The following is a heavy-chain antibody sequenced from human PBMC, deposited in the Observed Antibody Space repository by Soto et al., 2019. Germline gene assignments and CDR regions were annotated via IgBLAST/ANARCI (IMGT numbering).Heavy chain of an antibody. J-gene: IGHJ1*01. Sequence: EVQLLESGGGLVQPGESLRLFCAASGFTFSTYAMSWVRQAPGKGLEWVSVISGSGGDTYYADSVKGRFTIARDNSKNTLSLQMNSLRAEDTAVYYCAKARGIITAAPGSYWGQGTQVTVSS. CDR2: ISGSGGDT. V-gene: IGHV3-23*01. CDR3: AKARGIITAAPGSY. D-gene: IGHD3-16*01. CDR1: GFTFSTYA.